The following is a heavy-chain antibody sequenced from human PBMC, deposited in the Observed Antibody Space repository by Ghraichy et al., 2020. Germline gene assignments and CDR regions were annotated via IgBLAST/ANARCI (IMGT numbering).Heavy chain of an antibody. J-gene: IGHJ1*01. D-gene: IGHD3-22*01. CDR2: ISGSGGST. Sequence: LSLTCAASGFTFSSYAMSWVRQAPGKGLEWVSAISGSGGSTYYADSVKGRFTISRDNSKNTLYLQMNSLRAEDTAVYYCAKDAKYYYDSSGYGLEYFQHWGQGTLVTVSS. CDR3: AKDAKYYYDSSGYGLEYFQH. V-gene: IGHV3-23*01. CDR1: GFTFSSYA.